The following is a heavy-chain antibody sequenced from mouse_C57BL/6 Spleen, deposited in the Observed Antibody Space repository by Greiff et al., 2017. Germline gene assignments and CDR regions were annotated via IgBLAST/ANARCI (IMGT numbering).Heavy chain of an antibody. CDR3: ARGGYGNYYEGYYFDY. J-gene: IGHJ2*01. CDR2: IYPRSGNT. D-gene: IGHD2-10*02. Sequence: QVQLQQSGAELARPGASVKLSCKASGYTFTSYGISWVKQRTGQGLEWIGEIYPRSGNTYYNEKFKGKATLTADKSSSTAYMELRSLPSEDSAVYFSARGGYGNYYEGYYFDYWGQGTTLTVSS. V-gene: IGHV1-81*01. CDR1: GYTFTSYG.